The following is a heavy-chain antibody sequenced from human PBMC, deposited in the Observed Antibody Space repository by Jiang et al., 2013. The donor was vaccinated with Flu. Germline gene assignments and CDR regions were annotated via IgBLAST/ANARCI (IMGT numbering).Heavy chain of an antibody. CDR3: ARKSTFTGYFDY. Sequence: GLVKPGGSLRLSCAASGFTFSDYYMSWIRQAPGKGLEWVANIKQDGSEKYYVDSVKGRFTISRDNAKNSLYLQMNSLGAEDTAVYYCARKSTFTGYFDYWGQGTLVTVSS. CDR2: IKQDGSEK. V-gene: IGHV3-7*03. CDR1: GFTFSDYY. J-gene: IGHJ4*02. D-gene: IGHD2/OR15-2a*01.